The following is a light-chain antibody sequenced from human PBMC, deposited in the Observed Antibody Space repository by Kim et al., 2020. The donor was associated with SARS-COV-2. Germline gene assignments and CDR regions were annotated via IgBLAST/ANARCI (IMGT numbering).Light chain of an antibody. J-gene: IGLJ1*01. CDR1: SSDVGAYNY. V-gene: IGLV2-14*01. CDR2: DVS. CDR3: SSYTRTHTFV. Sequence: QSALTQPASVSGSPGQSITIPCTGTSSDVGAYNYVSWYQQHPGKAPKVMIFDVSSRPSGLSNRFSGSKSGNTASLTISGLQADDEADYYCSSYTRTHTFVFGTGTKVTVL.